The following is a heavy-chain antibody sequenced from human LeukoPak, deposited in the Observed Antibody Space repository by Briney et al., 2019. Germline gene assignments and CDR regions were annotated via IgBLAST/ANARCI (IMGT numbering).Heavy chain of an antibody. CDR2: ISGSGDNK. J-gene: IGHJ4*02. D-gene: IGHD3/OR15-3a*01. CDR1: GFAFSSYA. CDR3: AKHLNLDYDY. V-gene: IGHV3-23*01. Sequence: GGSLRLSCAASGFAFSSYAMSWVRQAPGKGLEWVSIISGSGDNKYHADSVKGRFTISRDNSKNTLYLQMNSLRAEDTAVYYCAKHLNLDYDYWGQGTLVTVSS.